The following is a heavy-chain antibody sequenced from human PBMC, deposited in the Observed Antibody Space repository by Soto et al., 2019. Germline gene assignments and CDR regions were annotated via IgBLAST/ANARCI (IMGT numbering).Heavy chain of an antibody. CDR3: ASLNGYCVSTNCHGYYGMDV. D-gene: IGHD2-2*03. Sequence: QLQLQESGPGLVKPSETLSLTCTVSGGSVSSNSYSWGWIRQSPGKGLEWLGTIYSSENTYYNPSLLSRVTISVDTSKNEFSLRLSSVTAPDTAVYYCASLNGYCVSTNCHGYYGMDVWGQGTTVTVSS. V-gene: IGHV4-39*01. J-gene: IGHJ6*02. CDR1: GGSVSSNSYS. CDR2: IYSSENT.